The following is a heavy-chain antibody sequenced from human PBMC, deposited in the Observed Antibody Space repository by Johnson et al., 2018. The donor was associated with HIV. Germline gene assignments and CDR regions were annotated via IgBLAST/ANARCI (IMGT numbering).Heavy chain of an antibody. CDR2: ICNAGDT. Sequence: VQLVESGGGLVQPGGSLRLSCAASGFTFSSYDMHWVRQATGKGLEWVSAICNAGDTNYPASVVGRFIISRDNSTNKLYLQMNSLRVEDTAVYYCAKEIRGSRDGYNRDDGFDVWGQGTMVTVSS. J-gene: IGHJ3*01. CDR3: AKEIRGSRDGYNRDDGFDV. V-gene: IGHV3-13*01. CDR1: GFTFSSYD. D-gene: IGHD5-24*01.